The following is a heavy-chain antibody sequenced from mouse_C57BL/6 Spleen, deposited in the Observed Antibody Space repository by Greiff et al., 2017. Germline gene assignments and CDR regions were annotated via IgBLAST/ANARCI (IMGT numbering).Heavy chain of an antibody. V-gene: IGHV1-63*01. CDR1: GYTFTNYW. CDR3: ARVAKVDWDFDD. Sequence: VQLQQPGAELVMPGASVKMSCKASGYTFTNYWIGWAKQRPGHGLEWIGDIYPGDGYTNYNQKFKGKATLTADKSSSTAYMQISSLTSEDSAIYYRARVAKVDWDFDDWGKGTTVTVSA. D-gene: IGHD1-1*01. J-gene: IGHJ1*03. CDR2: IYPGDGYT.